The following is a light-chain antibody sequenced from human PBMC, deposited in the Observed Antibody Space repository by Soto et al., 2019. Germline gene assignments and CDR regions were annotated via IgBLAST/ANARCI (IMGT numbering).Light chain of an antibody. CDR1: QSISSW. V-gene: IGKV1-5*03. CDR3: QHYNSNSQT. J-gene: IGKJ1*01. CDR2: KAS. Sequence: DIQMTQSPSTLSASVGDRVTITCRASQSISSWLAWYQQKPGKAPKLLIYKASSLESGVPSRFSGSGSGTEFTLSTSSLQPDDFATYFCQHYNSNSQTFGQGTKVDIK.